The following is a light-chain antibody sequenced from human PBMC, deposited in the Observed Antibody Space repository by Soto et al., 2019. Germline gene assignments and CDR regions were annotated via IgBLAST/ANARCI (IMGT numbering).Light chain of an antibody. V-gene: IGLV1-40*01. Sequence: QSVLTQPPSVSGAPGQRVTISCTGSSSNIGAGFDVHWYQQLPGTAPKLLIYGNSNRPSGVPDRFSGSKSSTSASLAISGLEADDEAYYCYQSYDMVQNSPFGGGTQLTVL. J-gene: IGLJ2*01. CDR2: GNS. CDR3: QSYDMVQNSP. CDR1: SSNIGAGFD.